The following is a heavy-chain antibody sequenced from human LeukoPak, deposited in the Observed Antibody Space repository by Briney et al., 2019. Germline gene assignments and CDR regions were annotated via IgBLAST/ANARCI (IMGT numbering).Heavy chain of an antibody. V-gene: IGHV1-58*02. CDR1: GFTLTSST. CDR3: AAGELVDY. CDR2: IVVGSGNP. Sequence: GAAVKVSCKVSGFTLTSSTIQWVRQARGQGLEWIGWIVVGSGNPNYAQKFQERVIFTRDLSTTTVYMELSSLRSEDTAVYYCAAGELVDYWGQGTLVTVSS. J-gene: IGHJ4*02. D-gene: IGHD3-10*01.